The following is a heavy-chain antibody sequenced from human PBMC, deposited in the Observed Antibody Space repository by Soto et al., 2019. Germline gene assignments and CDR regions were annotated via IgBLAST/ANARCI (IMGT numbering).Heavy chain of an antibody. CDR1: GYSISSGYY. D-gene: IGHD3-10*01. J-gene: IGHJ6*02. Sequence: PSETLSLTCAVSGYSISSGYYWGWIRQPPGKGLEWIGSIYHSGSTYYNPSLKSRVTISVDTSKNQFSLKLSSVTAADTAVYYCARDQGKWFGEFTYYYYGMDVWGQGTTVTVSS. V-gene: IGHV4-38-2*02. CDR2: IYHSGST. CDR3: ARDQGKWFGEFTYYYYGMDV.